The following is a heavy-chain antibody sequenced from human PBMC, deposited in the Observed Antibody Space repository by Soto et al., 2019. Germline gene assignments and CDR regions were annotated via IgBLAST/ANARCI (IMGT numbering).Heavy chain of an antibody. J-gene: IGHJ4*02. V-gene: IGHV3-23*01. D-gene: IGHD3-22*01. CDR1: GFTFSSYA. Sequence: GGSLRLSCAASGFTFSSYAMSWVRQAPGKGLEWVSAISGSGGSTYYADSVKGRFTISRDNSKNTLYLQMNSLRAEDTAVYYCAKAMSKDSSGYLTDYWGQGTLVTVSS. CDR2: ISGSGGST. CDR3: AKAMSKDSSGYLTDY.